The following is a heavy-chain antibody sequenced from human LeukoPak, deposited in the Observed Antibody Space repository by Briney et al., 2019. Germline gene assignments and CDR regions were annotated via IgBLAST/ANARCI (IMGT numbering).Heavy chain of an antibody. D-gene: IGHD3-22*01. Sequence: PSETLSLTCAVYGGSFSGYYWSWIRQPPGKGLEWIGEINHSGSTNYNPSLKSRVTISVDTSKNQFSLKLSSVTAADTAVYYCARGTPHYYDSSDYYYFWYFDLWGRGTLVTVSP. CDR3: ARGTPHYYDSSDYYYFWYFDL. CDR1: GGSFSGYY. CDR2: INHSGST. J-gene: IGHJ2*01. V-gene: IGHV4-34*01.